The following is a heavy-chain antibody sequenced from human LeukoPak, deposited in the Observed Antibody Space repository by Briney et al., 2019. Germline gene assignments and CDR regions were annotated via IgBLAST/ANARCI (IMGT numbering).Heavy chain of an antibody. CDR1: GFTFSSYG. V-gene: IGHV3-33*01. Sequence: PPGRSLRLSCAASGFTFSSYGTHWVRQAPGKGLEWVAVIWYDGSNKYYADSVKGRFTISRDNSKNTLYLQMNSLRAEDTAVYYCARDHGSGLHFDYWGQGALVTVSS. J-gene: IGHJ4*02. CDR3: ARDHGSGLHFDY. D-gene: IGHD2-15*01. CDR2: IWYDGSNK.